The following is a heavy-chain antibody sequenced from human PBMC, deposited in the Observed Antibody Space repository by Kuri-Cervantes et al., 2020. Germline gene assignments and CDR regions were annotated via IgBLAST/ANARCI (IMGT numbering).Heavy chain of an antibody. CDR3: TKAPIPNYYASGSYPGWFDP. CDR2: IKQDGSEK. J-gene: IGHJ5*02. D-gene: IGHD3-10*01. V-gene: IGHV3-7*03. CDR1: GFTFSDYW. Sequence: LSLTCAASGFTFSDYWMTWVRQAPGKGLEWVGNIKQDGSEKYYVDSVKGRFTISRDNAKNSVYLQMNSLRPEDTALYYCTKAPIPNYYASGSYPGWFDPWGQGTLVTVSS.